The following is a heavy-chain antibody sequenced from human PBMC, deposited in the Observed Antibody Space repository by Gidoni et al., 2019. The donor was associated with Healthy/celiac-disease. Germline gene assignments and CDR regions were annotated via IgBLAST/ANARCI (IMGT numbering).Heavy chain of an antibody. D-gene: IGHD6-19*01. CDR1: GFTFRDYY. V-gene: IGHV3-11*01. CDR2: ISSSGSNI. Sequence: QVQLVASGGGLVKPGGSLRLSCAAAGFTFRDYYMRWIRQAPGKGLEWVSYISSSGSNIYYADSVKGRFTISRDNAKNSLYLQMNSLRAEDTAVYYCARDGGYSIGGTFDYWGQGTLVTVSS. CDR3: ARDGGYSIGGTFDY. J-gene: IGHJ4*02.